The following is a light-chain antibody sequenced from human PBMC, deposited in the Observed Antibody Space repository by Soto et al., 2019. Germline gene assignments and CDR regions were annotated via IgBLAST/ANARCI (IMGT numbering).Light chain of an antibody. CDR3: RQFANSAFT. Sequence: EIVLTQSPGTLSLSPGERATLSCRASQSVSSRYLAWYQQKTGQAPKLLIYGASSRATGIPDRFSGSGSGRDYCLTIRRLEPEDFARYYCRQFANSAFTFGRGTKVDIK. CDR1: QSVSSRY. V-gene: IGKV3-20*01. J-gene: IGKJ3*01. CDR2: GAS.